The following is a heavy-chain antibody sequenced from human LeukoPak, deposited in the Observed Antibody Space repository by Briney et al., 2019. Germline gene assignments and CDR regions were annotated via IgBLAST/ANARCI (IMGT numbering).Heavy chain of an antibody. D-gene: IGHD6-19*01. Sequence: SETLSLTCTVSGASIRSISTDYWSWIRQPAGKGLEWIGRIYTSGPTNYNPSLKSRVTMSLDTSKNQFSLKLSSVTAADTAVYCCARLGIAVAGSFDYWGQGTLVTVSS. CDR1: GASIRSISTDY. CDR2: IYTSGPT. J-gene: IGHJ4*02. CDR3: ARLGIAVAGSFDY. V-gene: IGHV4-61*02.